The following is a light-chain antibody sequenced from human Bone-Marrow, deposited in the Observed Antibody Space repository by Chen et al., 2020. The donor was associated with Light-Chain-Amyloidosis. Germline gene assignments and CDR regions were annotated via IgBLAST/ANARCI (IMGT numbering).Light chain of an antibody. J-gene: IGKJ1*01. CDR1: QSLLHSKGYNY. Sequence: DIVMSQSPLSLPVSPGEPASISCRSSQSLLHSKGYNYLDWYLQKPGQSPQLLIYLGSNRASGVPNRFSGSGSGTDFTLTISRVEAEDVGVYYCMQALQTPCAFGQGTKVEIK. CDR3: MQALQTPCA. V-gene: IGKV2-28*01. CDR2: LGS.